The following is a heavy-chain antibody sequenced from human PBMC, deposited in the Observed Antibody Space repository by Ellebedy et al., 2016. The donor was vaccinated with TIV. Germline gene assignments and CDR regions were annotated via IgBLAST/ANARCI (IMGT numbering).Heavy chain of an antibody. CDR2: ISHSGST. Sequence: MPSETLSLTCTVSAGSINNYNWWSWVRQPPGKGLEWIGEISHSGSTTYTPSLKSRVTISMDKSKNQFSLKLTSVTAADTAVYYCARLFAVADKRGGYWGQGTLVTVSS. D-gene: IGHD6-19*01. CDR3: ARLFAVADKRGGY. J-gene: IGHJ4*02. V-gene: IGHV4-4*02. CDR1: AGSINNYNW.